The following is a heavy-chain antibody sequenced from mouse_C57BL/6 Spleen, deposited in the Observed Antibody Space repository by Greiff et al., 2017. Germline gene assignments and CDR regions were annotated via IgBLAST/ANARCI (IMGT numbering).Heavy chain of an antibody. CDR2: INPNNGGT. CDR1: GYTFTDYY. Sequence: EVQLQQSGPELVKPGASVKISCKASGYTFTDYYMNWVKQSHGKSLEWIGDINPNNGGTSYNQKFKGKATLTVDKSSSTAYMELRSLTSEDSAVYYCARSGVRELRRGGGVDYWGQGTTLTVSS. V-gene: IGHV1-26*01. J-gene: IGHJ2*01. D-gene: IGHD2-4*01. CDR3: ARSGVRELRRGGGVDY.